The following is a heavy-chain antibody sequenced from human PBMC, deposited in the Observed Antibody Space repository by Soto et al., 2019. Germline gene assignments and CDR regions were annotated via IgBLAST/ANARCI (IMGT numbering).Heavy chain of an antibody. D-gene: IGHD4-17*01. J-gene: IGHJ3*02. CDR1: GDSTSRGGYY. CDR3: ARGAADYGDAFDI. Sequence: TLSLTCRVSGDSTSRGGYYWSWIRQHPGKGLEWIGYIYWSGNTYFNPSLKSRVSISLGTSSNQFSLNLTSVTAADTAVYYCARGAADYGDAFDIWGQGTTVTV. CDR2: IYWSGNT. V-gene: IGHV4-31*03.